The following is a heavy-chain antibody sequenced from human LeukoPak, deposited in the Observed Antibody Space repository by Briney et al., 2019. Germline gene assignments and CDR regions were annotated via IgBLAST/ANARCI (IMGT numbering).Heavy chain of an antibody. J-gene: IGHJ4*02. CDR2: ISYDGSNK. Sequence: GGSLRLSCAASGFTFSDYGMHWVRQAPGKGVEWVAVISYDGSNKYYADSVKGRFTISRDNSKNTLYLQMNSLRAEDTAVYYCARGPSDYFDYWGQGTLVTVSS. V-gene: IGHV3-30*03. D-gene: IGHD3-10*01. CDR1: GFTFSDYG. CDR3: ARGPSDYFDY.